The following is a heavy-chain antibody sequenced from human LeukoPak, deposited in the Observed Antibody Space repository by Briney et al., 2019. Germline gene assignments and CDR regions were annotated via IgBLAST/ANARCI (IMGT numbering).Heavy chain of an antibody. CDR3: TTDPVVVDQRKGY. J-gene: IGHJ4*02. D-gene: IGHD2-15*01. Sequence: GGSLRLSCAASGFTFSNAWMSWVRQAPGKGLEWVGRIKSKTDGGTTDYAAPVKGRFTISRDDSKNTLYLQMNSLKTEDTAVYYCTTDPVVVDQRKGYWGQGALVTVSS. CDR2: IKSKTDGGTT. CDR1: GFTFSNAW. V-gene: IGHV3-15*01.